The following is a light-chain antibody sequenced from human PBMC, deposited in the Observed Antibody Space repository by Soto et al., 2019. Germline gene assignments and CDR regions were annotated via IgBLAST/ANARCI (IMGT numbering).Light chain of an antibody. J-gene: IGLJ3*02. CDR3: ETWDNNTRV. CDR2: LEGSGSY. V-gene: IGLV4-60*02. CDR1: SGHSSYI. Sequence: QSVLTQSSSASASLGSSVKLTCTLSSGHSSYIIAWHQQQPGKAPRYLMKLEGSGSYNKGSGVPDRFSGSSSGADRYLTISNLQFEDEADYYCETWDNNTRVFGGGPMLTVL.